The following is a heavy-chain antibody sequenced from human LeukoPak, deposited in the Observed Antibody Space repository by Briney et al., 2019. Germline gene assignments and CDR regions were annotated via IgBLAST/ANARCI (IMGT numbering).Heavy chain of an antibody. CDR2: IDPDTGDT. D-gene: IGHD3-22*01. CDR3: ARAGHNSNSGGYDF. Sequence: ASVKVSCKPSGYTFIDHYTHWVRQAPGQGLESLGWIDPDTGDTNYPQKFQGRVTMSRDTSSSTAYMELNRLRSDDTAVYYCARAGHNSNSGGYDFWGLGTLVTVSS. J-gene: IGHJ4*02. CDR1: GYTFIDHY. V-gene: IGHV1-2*02.